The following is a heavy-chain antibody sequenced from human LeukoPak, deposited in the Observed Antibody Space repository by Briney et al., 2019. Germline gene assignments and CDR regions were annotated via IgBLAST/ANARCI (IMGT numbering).Heavy chain of an antibody. Sequence: PSETLSLTCTVSGGSISSSSYYWGWIRQPPGKGLEWIGSIYYSGSTYYNPSLKSRVTISVDTSKNQFSLKLSSVTAADTAVYYCARDRLSSSYRIVDYWGQGTLVTVSS. V-gene: IGHV4-39*07. CDR1: GGSISSSSYY. D-gene: IGHD6-6*01. CDR2: IYYSGST. J-gene: IGHJ4*02. CDR3: ARDRLSSSYRIVDY.